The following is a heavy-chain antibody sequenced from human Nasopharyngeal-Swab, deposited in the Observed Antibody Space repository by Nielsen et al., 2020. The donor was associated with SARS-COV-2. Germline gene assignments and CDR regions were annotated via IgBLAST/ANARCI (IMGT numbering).Heavy chain of an antibody. D-gene: IGHD3-3*01. CDR3: AKDSEIWSVVAVTATQGLDP. Sequence: WIRQPPGKGLEWVATISGVGRSTDYADSVRGRFTISRDNSKNMVFLQMTSLRPEDTAVYYCAKDSEIWSVVAVTATQGLDPWGQGTLVTVSS. CDR2: ISGVGRST. V-gene: IGHV3-23*01. J-gene: IGHJ5*02.